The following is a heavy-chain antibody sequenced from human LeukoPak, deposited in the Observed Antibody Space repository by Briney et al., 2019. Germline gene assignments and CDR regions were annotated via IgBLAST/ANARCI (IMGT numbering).Heavy chain of an antibody. CDR3: AKDGQLVLSFQPSDYFDY. D-gene: IGHD6-6*01. CDR1: GFTFSSYS. Sequence: GGSLRLSCAASGFTFSSYSMNWVRQAPGKGLEWVSAISGSGGSTYYADSVKGRFTISRDNSKNTLYLQMNSLRAEDTAVYYCAKDGQLVLSFQPSDYFDYWGQGTLVTVSS. J-gene: IGHJ4*02. V-gene: IGHV3-23*01. CDR2: ISGSGGST.